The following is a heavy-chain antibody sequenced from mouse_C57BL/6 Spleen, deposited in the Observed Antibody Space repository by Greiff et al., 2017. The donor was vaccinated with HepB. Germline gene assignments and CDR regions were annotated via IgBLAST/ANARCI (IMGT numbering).Heavy chain of an antibody. Sequence: QVQLQQPGAELVMPGASVKLSCKASGYTFTSYWMHWVKQRPGQGLEWIGEIDPSDSYTNYNQKFKGKSTLTVDKSSSTAYMQLSSLTSEDSAVYYCARGQGYALYYFDYWGQGTTLTVSS. J-gene: IGHJ2*01. CDR2: IDPSDSYT. CDR1: GYTFTSYW. CDR3: ARGQGYALYYFDY. D-gene: IGHD6-1*01. V-gene: IGHV1-69*01.